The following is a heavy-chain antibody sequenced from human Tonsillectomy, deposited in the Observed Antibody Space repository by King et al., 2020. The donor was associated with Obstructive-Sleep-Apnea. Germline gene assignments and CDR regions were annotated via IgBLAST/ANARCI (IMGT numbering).Heavy chain of an antibody. CDR1: GFTFSSYW. CDR2: IHSDGSST. Sequence: VQLVESGGGLVQPGGSLRLSCVASGFTFSSYWMHWVRQAPGKGLVWVSRIHSDGSSTSYADSVKGRFTISRDNAKNTLYLQMNSLRAEDTAVYYCASGSYYGMDVWGQGTTVTVSS. J-gene: IGHJ6*02. CDR3: ASGSYYGMDV. D-gene: IGHD5-12*01. V-gene: IGHV3-74*01.